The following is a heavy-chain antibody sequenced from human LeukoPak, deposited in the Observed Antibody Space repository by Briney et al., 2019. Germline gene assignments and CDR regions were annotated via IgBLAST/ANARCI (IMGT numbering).Heavy chain of an antibody. D-gene: IGHD7-27*01. Sequence: ASVKVSCMASGFTFTGHYMHWVRQAPGQGLEWMGWIHAGRGDTNYAQKFQGRFIMTRDTSINTLFMELSSLRSDDTAVYYCARDENWGPDYWGQGTLVTVSS. J-gene: IGHJ4*02. CDR1: GFTFTGHY. V-gene: IGHV1-2*02. CDR2: IHAGRGDT. CDR3: ARDENWGPDY.